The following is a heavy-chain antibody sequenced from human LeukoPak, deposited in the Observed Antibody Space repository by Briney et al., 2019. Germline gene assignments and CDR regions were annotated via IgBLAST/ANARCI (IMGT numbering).Heavy chain of an antibody. CDR2: IYYSGST. CDR1: GGSFSGYY. D-gene: IGHD3-22*01. CDR3: ARDRQIVSSSGYYYGDY. Sequence: SETLSLTCAVYGGSFSGYYWSWIRQPPGKGLEWIGYIYYSGSTNYNPSLKSRVTISVDTSKNQFSLKLSSVTAADTAVYYCARDRQIVSSSGYYYGDYWGQGTLVTVSS. J-gene: IGHJ4*02. V-gene: IGHV4-59*01.